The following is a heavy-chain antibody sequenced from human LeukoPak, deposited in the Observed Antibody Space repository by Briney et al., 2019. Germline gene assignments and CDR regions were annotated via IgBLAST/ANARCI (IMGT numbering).Heavy chain of an antibody. V-gene: IGHV5-51*01. D-gene: IGHD1-26*01. Sequence: GESLKISCKGSGYSFSNYWIGWVRQMPGKGLEWMGIIYPGDSDITYSPSIQGQVTISADKSTTTAYLQWSSLKASDTAMYYCARQSDGGGSYPGYWGQGTLVTVSS. CDR3: ARQSDGGGSYPGY. CDR1: GYSFSNYW. J-gene: IGHJ4*02. CDR2: IYPGDSDI.